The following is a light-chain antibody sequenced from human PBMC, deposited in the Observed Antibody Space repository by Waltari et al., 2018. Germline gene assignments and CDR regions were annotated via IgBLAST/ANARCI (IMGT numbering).Light chain of an antibody. CDR2: YDS. CDR1: NIGSYS. Sequence: SYVLTQPPSVSVAPGETARITCGGDNIGSYSVHWYQQTPGQAPVLVIFYDSDRPSGIPERFSGSNYGNTATLTITRVEAGDEANYYCQVWHAAIDPGVFGTGTEVSVL. V-gene: IGLV3-21*04. J-gene: IGLJ1*01. CDR3: QVWHAAIDPGV.